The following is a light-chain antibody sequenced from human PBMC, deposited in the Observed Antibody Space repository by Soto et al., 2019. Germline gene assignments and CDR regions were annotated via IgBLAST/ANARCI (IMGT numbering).Light chain of an antibody. CDR2: GAS. V-gene: IGKV3-15*01. J-gene: IGKJ1*01. Sequence: EILMTQSPSTPSVSAGERATISCRASQSVSSNLAWFQQKPGQAPRLLIYGASTRDTGMPARFSGSGSGTEFTLTISSLQSEDFAVYHCQQYNKWPPTFGQGTKVDIK. CDR3: QQYNKWPPT. CDR1: QSVSSN.